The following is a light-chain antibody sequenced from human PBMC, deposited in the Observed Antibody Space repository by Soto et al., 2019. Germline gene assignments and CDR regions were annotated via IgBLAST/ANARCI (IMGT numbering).Light chain of an antibody. Sequence: NFMLTQPHSVSESPGKTVTISCTRSSGSIASNYVQWYQQRPDSAPTTLIFEHNQRPSGVPDRFSGSIDSSSNSASLTISGVKTEDEADYYCQSYDSSNQDVVFGGGTKLTVL. V-gene: IGLV6-57*04. J-gene: IGLJ2*01. CDR2: EHN. CDR1: SGSIASNY. CDR3: QSYDSSNQDVV.